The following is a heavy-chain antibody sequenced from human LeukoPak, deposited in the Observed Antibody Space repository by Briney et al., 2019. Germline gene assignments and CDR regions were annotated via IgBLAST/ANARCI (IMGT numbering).Heavy chain of an antibody. D-gene: IGHD3-22*01. CDR1: GYTFTGYY. CDR3: ARDRWYYYVSSGYYSDAFDI. J-gene: IGHJ3*02. CDR2: INPSSGGT. Sequence: ASVKVSCKASGYTFTGYYMHWVRQAPGQGLEWMRWINPSSGGTNYAQKFQGRVTMTRDTSISTAYMELSRLRSDDTAVYYCARDRWYYYVSSGYYSDAFDIWGRGTMVTVSS. V-gene: IGHV1-2*02.